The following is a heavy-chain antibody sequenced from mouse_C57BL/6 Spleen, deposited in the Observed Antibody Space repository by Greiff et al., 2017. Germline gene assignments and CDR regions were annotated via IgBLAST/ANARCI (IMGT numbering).Heavy chain of an antibody. Sequence: EVQLQQSGAELVKPGASVKLSCTASGFNINDYCMHWVRQTAEQGLEWVGRIDPEGSETKYAAKFQGQFTITADKASNTAYLQLSSLTSEDTAVYYCARSYYYDSIYYFDYWGQGTTLTVSS. CDR3: ARSYYYDSIYYFDY. CDR2: IDPEGSET. CDR1: GFNINDYC. J-gene: IGHJ2*01. V-gene: IGHV14-2*01. D-gene: IGHD1-1*01.